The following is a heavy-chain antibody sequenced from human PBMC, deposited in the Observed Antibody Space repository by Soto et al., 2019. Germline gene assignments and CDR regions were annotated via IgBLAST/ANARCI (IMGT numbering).Heavy chain of an antibody. D-gene: IGHD3-10*01. CDR2: ISSSSTTT. J-gene: IGHJ4*02. Sequence: GGSLRLSCAASGFTFSYHYMSWIRQAPGKGLEWVSYISSSSTTTYYADSVKGRFTISRDNAKNSLYLQMNSLRAEDTAVYYCARDQRNYYGSGSYLDYWGQGILVTVSS. CDR3: ARDQRNYYGSGSYLDY. V-gene: IGHV3-11*01. CDR1: GFTFSYHY.